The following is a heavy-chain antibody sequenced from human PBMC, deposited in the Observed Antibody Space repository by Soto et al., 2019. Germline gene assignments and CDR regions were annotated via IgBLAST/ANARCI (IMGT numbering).Heavy chain of an antibody. CDR2: IYYSGST. CDR3: ARGLGLYYFDY. CDR1: GGSISSSSYY. V-gene: IGHV4-39*01. D-gene: IGHD1-26*01. J-gene: IGHJ4*02. Sequence: SETLSLSYTVSGGSISSSSYYWGWIRQPPGKGLEWIGSIYYSGSTYYNPSLKSRVTISVDTSKNQFSLKLSSVTAADTAVYYCARGLGLYYFDYWGQGTLVTVSS.